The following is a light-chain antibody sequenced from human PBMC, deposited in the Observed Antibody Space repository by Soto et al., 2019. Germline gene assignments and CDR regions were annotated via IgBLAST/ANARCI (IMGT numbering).Light chain of an antibody. CDR2: GAS. V-gene: IGKV3-20*01. CDR1: QSVSSSY. J-gene: IGKJ4*01. CDR3: QQYGSSPLT. Sequence: EIVLTQSPGTLSLSPGVRATLSCRTTQSVSSSYLAWYQQKPGQAPRLLIYGASSRATGIPDRFSGSGSGTDFTLTISRLGPEDFAVYYCQQYGSSPLTFGGGTKVDNK.